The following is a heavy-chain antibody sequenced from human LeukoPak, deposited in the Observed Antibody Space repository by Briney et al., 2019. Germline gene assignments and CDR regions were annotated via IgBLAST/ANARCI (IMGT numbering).Heavy chain of an antibody. J-gene: IGHJ4*02. Sequence: PGGSLRLSCAASGFSFSSYTMNWVRQAPGKGLEWVSSISGSSNYIFYADSVKGRFTISRDNAKNSLYLQMSSLRVQDTAVYYCARVRDLYRDYWGQGTLVTVSS. CDR1: GFSFSSYT. CDR2: ISGSSNYI. CDR3: ARVRDLYRDY. D-gene: IGHD3-16*01. V-gene: IGHV3-21*01.